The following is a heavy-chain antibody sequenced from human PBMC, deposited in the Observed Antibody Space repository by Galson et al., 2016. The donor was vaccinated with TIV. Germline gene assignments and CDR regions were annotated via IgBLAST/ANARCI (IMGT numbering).Heavy chain of an antibody. J-gene: IGHJ4*02. Sequence: ETLSLTCTVSGGSMRDSYWSWIRQTPGKGLEWIGYVYYTGGTKYNPSLKSRVTISVDTSKNQFSLRLSSVTAADTAMYYCARDIGGYDFDYWGQGTLVTVSS. CDR1: GGSMRDSY. D-gene: IGHD5-12*01. CDR2: VYYTGGT. V-gene: IGHV4-59*01. CDR3: ARDIGGYDFDY.